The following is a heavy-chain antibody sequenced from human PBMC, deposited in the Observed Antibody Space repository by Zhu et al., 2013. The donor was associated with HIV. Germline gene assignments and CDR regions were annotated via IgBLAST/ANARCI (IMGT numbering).Heavy chain of an antibody. D-gene: IGHD6-13*01. CDR3: ARGVLAAAGTGVSLKYYYYGMDV. CDR2: IIPILGIA. V-gene: IGHV1-69*02. CDR1: GGTFSSYT. Sequence: QVQLVQSGAEVKKPGSSVKVSCKASGGTFSSYTISWVRQAPGQGLEWMGRIIPILGIANYAQKFQGRVTITADKSTSTAYMELSSLRSEDTAVYYCARGVLAAAGTGVSLKYYYYGMDVWGQGPTSTVSS. J-gene: IGHJ6*02.